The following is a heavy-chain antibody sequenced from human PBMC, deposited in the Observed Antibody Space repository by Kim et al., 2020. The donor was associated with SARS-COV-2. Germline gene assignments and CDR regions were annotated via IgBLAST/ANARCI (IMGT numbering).Heavy chain of an antibody. D-gene: IGHD6-13*01. CDR2: ISYDGSNK. J-gene: IGHJ4*02. CDR3: ARDWLGSAAGY. CDR1: GFTFSNYA. Sequence: GGSLRLSCAASGFTFSNYAMHWVRQAPGKGLEWVAVISYDGSNKYYADSVKGRFTISRDNSKNTLYLQMNSLRAEDTAVYYCARDWLGSAAGYWGQGTLVTVSS. V-gene: IGHV3-30-3*01.